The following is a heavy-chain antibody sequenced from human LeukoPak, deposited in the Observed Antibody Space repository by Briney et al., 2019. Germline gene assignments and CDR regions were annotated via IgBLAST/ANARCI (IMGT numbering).Heavy chain of an antibody. J-gene: IGHJ4*02. Sequence: PSETLSLTCTVSGGSISSYYWSWIRQPPGKGLEWIGYIYYSGSTNYNPSLKSRVTISVDTSKNQFSLKLSSVTAADTAMYYCGRYDSSGYSHFDYWGQGSLVTVSS. CDR2: IYYSGST. CDR3: GRYDSSGYSHFDY. D-gene: IGHD3-22*01. V-gene: IGHV4-59*01. CDR1: GGSISSYY.